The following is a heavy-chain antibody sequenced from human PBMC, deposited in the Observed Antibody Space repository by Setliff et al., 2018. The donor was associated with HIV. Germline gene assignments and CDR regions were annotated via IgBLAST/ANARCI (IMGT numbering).Heavy chain of an antibody. D-gene: IGHD1-7*01. J-gene: IGHJ5*02. CDR1: GGSMRSSGYS. V-gene: IGHV4-61*05. Sequence: SETLSLTCAVSGGSMRSSGYSWSWIRQPPGKGLQWIGFIYNSEITNYNPSLKSRVTISLDPSKNQFSLKLSSVTATDTAMYYCASANWNYLGYWFDPWGQGTLVTVSS. CDR2: IYNSEIT. CDR3: ASANWNYLGYWFDP.